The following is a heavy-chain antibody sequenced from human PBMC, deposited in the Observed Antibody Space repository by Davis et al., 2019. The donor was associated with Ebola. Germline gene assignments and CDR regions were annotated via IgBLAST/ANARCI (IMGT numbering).Heavy chain of an antibody. CDR2: IYYSGST. Sequence: MPSETLSLTCTVSGGSISSYYWSWIRQPPGKGLEWIGYIYYSGSTYYNPSLKSRVTISVDTSKNQFSLKLSSVTAADTAVYYCARLPTTVTTWWFDPWGQGTLVTVSS. D-gene: IGHD4-17*01. J-gene: IGHJ5*02. CDR3: ARLPTTVTTWWFDP. V-gene: IGHV4-59*08. CDR1: GGSISSYY.